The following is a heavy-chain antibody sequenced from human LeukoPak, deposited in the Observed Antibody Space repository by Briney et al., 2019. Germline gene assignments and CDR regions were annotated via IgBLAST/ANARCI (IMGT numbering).Heavy chain of an antibody. Sequence: GGSLRLSCAASGFTFSSYSMNWVRQAPGKGLEWVSSISSSSSYIYYADSVKGRFTISRDNAKNSLYLQMNSLRAEDTAVYYCATEAGQYYDSSGYYLHSLDYWGQGTLVTVSS. D-gene: IGHD3-22*01. V-gene: IGHV3-21*04. J-gene: IGHJ4*02. CDR3: ATEAGQYYDSSGYYLHSLDY. CDR1: GFTFSSYS. CDR2: ISSSSSYI.